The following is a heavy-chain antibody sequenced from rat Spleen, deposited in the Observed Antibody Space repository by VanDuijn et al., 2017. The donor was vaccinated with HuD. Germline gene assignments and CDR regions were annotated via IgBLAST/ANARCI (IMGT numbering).Heavy chain of an antibody. D-gene: IGHD1-6*01. CDR3: ATDGVPYTTVIFDY. J-gene: IGHJ2*01. Sequence: EVQLVESGGGLVQPGRSLKLSCAASGFTFSNYGMHWIRQAPTKGLEWVASISPSGGSTYYRDSVKGRFTISRDNAKSTLYLQMDSLRSEDTATYYCATDGVPYTTVIFDYWGQGVMVTVSS. V-gene: IGHV5-19*01. CDR2: ISPSGGST. CDR1: GFTFSNYG.